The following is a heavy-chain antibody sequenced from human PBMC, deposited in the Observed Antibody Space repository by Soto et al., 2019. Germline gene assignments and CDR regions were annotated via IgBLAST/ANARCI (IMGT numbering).Heavy chain of an antibody. Sequence: SVKVSCKASGGTFSSYAIIWVRQAPGQGREWMGGIIPIFGTANYAQKFQGRVTITADESTSTAYMELSSLRSEDTAVYYCARVAQLEYYFDYWGQGTLVTVSS. J-gene: IGHJ4*02. V-gene: IGHV1-69*13. CDR3: ARVAQLEYYFDY. D-gene: IGHD5-18*01. CDR2: IIPIFGTA. CDR1: GGTFSSYA.